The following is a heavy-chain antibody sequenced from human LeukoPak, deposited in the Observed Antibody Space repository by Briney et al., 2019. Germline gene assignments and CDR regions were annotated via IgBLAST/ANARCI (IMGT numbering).Heavy chain of an antibody. CDR2: MNPNSGNT. D-gene: IGHD3-3*02. CDR1: GYTFTSYD. J-gene: IGHJ4*02. CDR3: ARSPPTTFFRPDEPDY. Sequence: GASVKVSCKASGYTFTSYDINWVRQATGQGLEWMGWMNPNSGNTGYAQKFQGRVTMTRSTPISTAYMELSSLRSGDTAVYYCARSPPTTFFRPDEPDYWGQGTLVTVSS. V-gene: IGHV1-8*01.